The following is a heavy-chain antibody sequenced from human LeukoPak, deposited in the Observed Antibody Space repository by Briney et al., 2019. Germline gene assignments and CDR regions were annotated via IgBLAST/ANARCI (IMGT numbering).Heavy chain of an antibody. J-gene: IGHJ5*02. CDR3: ARRQYSSSPFDP. CDR2: IYYSGST. D-gene: IGHD6-13*01. Sequence: SETLSLTCTVSGGSISSYYWSWIRQPPGKGLEWIGYIYYSGSTYYNPSLKSRVTISVDTSKNQFSLKLSSVTAADTAVYYCARRQYSSSPFDPWGQGTLVTVSP. CDR1: GGSISSYY. V-gene: IGHV4-59*08.